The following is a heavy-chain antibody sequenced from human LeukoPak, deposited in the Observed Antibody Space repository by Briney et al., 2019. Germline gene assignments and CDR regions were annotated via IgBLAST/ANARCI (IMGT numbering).Heavy chain of an antibody. V-gene: IGHV3-7*01. D-gene: IGHD6-13*01. CDR1: GFTFDDYG. CDR2: INQDGSHK. CDR3: ARDPPSDSNWYPDY. J-gene: IGHJ4*02. Sequence: GGSLRLSCAASGFTFDDYGMSWVRQAPGKGLEWVANINQDGSHKNYVESVKGRFTVSRDNAKNLLYLQMNGLSAEDTATYYCARDPPSDSNWYPDYWGQGILVAVSS.